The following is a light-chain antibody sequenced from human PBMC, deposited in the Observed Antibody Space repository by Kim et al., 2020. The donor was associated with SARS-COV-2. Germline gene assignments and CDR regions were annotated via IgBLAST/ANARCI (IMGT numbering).Light chain of an antibody. CDR2: KSS. Sequence: DIQMTQSPSTVSASIGDTVTITCRASQTLDNWLAWYQQRPGKAPKLLVYKSSNLQSGVPSRFSGSGSGTEFTLTISSLQPDDFATYYCQQYNSRYTFGQGTKVDIK. CDR1: QTLDNW. V-gene: IGKV1-5*03. J-gene: IGKJ2*01. CDR3: QQYNSRYT.